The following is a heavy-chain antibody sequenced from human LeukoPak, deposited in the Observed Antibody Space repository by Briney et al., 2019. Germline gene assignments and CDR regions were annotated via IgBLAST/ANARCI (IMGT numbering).Heavy chain of an antibody. CDR3: ARDARPRYYYDSSGYQIRAYYFDY. CDR2: INPNSGGT. D-gene: IGHD3-22*01. Sequence: ASVKVSCKASGYTFTGYYMHWVRQAPGQGLEWMGRINPNSGGTNYAQKFQGRVTMTRDTSISTAHMELSRLRSDDTAVYYCARDARPRYYYDSSGYQIRAYYFDYWGQGTLVTVSS. CDR1: GYTFTGYY. J-gene: IGHJ4*02. V-gene: IGHV1-2*06.